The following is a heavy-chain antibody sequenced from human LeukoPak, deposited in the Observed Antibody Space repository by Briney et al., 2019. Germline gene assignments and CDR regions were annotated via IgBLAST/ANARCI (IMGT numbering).Heavy chain of an antibody. CDR1: GFTVSAYW. CDR3: ARSVSTVRFDY. CDR2: ISSDIINK. V-gene: IGHV3-30*03. D-gene: IGHD4-17*01. Sequence: GGSLRLSCAASGFTVSAYWMTWVRQAPGKGLEWVAVISSDIINKNYADSVKGRLTISRDNSKSTLYLQMNSLRAEDTAVYYCARSVSTVRFDYWGQGTLVTVSS. J-gene: IGHJ4*02.